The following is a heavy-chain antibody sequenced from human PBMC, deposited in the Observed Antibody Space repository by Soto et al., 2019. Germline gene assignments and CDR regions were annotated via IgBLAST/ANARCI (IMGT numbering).Heavy chain of an antibody. CDR1: GCSISRYY. Sequence: SGTLSLNCPVSGCSISRYYWSWFRQPPGKGLEWIGYIYYSGSTNYNPSLKSRVTISVDTSKNQFSLKLSSVTAADTAVYYCARQNSGYDITPYYYYYMDVWGKGTTVTVSS. CDR2: IYYSGST. CDR3: ARQNSGYDITPYYYYYMDV. J-gene: IGHJ6*03. V-gene: IGHV4-59*08. D-gene: IGHD5-12*01.